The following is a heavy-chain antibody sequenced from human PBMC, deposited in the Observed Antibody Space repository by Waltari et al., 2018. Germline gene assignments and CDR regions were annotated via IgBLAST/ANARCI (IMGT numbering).Heavy chain of an antibody. CDR3: ARPQRGYYGMDV. V-gene: IGHV3-11*01. CDR1: GFPFGYYY. Sequence: QVQLAESGGGLVKPGGSLSLSCAGSGFPFGYYYMGWIRQAPGKGLEWVSFISSSGATTYYADSVKDRFTISRDNSNNSVSLQMHSLRVEDTALYYCARPQRGYYGMDVWGQGTTVTVAS. CDR2: ISSSGATT. J-gene: IGHJ6*02.